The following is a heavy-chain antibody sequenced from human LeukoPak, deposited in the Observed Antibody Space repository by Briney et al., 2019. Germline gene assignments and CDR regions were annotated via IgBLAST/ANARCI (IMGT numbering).Heavy chain of an antibody. CDR3: ARDPRGYCTSSKCYYFSYMDV. V-gene: IGHV3-48*04. Sequence: SGGSLRLSCAVSTFNLSDYTMHWVRQAPGKGLEWISYISPSDSSIYYADSVKGRFTVSRDSVKNSLYLHMSRLRTEDTAAYFCARDPRGYCTSSKCYYFSYMDVWGKGTTVTVSS. CDR2: ISPSDSSI. J-gene: IGHJ6*03. CDR1: TFNLSDYT. D-gene: IGHD2/OR15-2a*01.